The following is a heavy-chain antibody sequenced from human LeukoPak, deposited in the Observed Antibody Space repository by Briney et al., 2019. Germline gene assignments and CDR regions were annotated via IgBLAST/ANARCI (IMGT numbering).Heavy chain of an antibody. CDR3: ARDQGYFDY. V-gene: IGHV3-21*01. CDR2: ISSSSSHI. CDR1: GFTFSSYS. J-gene: IGHJ4*02. Sequence: NPGGSLRLSCAASGFTFSSYSMNWVRQAPGKGLEWVSSISSSSSHIYYADSVKGRFTISRDNAKNSLYLQMNSLRAEDTAVYYCARDQGYFDYWGQGTPVTVSS.